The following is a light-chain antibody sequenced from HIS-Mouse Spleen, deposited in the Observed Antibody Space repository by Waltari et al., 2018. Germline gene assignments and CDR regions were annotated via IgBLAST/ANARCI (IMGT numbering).Light chain of an antibody. CDR2: DVS. CDR3: SSYTSSSTWV. V-gene: IGLV2-14*03. CDR1: SRDAGGYHY. J-gene: IGLJ3*02. Sequence: QSALTQPASVSGSPGQSITLSCTGTSRDAGGYHYVSWYQQHPGKAPKLMIYDVSNRPSVVSNRFSGSKSGNTASLTISGLQAEDEADYYCSSYTSSSTWVFGGGTKLTVL.